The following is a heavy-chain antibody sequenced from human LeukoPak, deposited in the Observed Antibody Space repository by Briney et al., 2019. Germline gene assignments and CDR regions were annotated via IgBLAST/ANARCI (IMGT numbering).Heavy chain of an antibody. V-gene: IGHV4-30-2*01. CDR1: GGSISSGGYS. Sequence: SETLSLTCAVSGGSISSGGYSWSWIRQPPGKGLEWIGYIYHSGSTNYNPSLKSRVTISVDTSKNQFSLKLSSVTAADTAVYYCASGAPYYDYVWGSYRYPNWFDPWGQGTLVTVSS. CDR2: IYHSGST. J-gene: IGHJ5*02. CDR3: ASGAPYYDYVWGSYRYPNWFDP. D-gene: IGHD3-16*02.